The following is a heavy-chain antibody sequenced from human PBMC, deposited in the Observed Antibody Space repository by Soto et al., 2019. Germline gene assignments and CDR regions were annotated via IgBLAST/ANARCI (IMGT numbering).Heavy chain of an antibody. CDR3: ARESGYYVFDY. CDR1: GASISSGGYS. CDR2: IYHSGST. J-gene: IGHJ4*02. D-gene: IGHD3-3*01. V-gene: IGHV4-30-2*01. Sequence: SETLSLTCAFSGASISSGGYSWRWVRQPPGKSLEWIGYIYHSGSTYYNPSLKSRVTISVDRTKNQFSLKLSSVTAADTAVYYCARESGYYVFDYWGQGTLVTVSS.